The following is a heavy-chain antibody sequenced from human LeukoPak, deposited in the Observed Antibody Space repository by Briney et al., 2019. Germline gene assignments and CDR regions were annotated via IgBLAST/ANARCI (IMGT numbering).Heavy chain of an antibody. D-gene: IGHD1-26*01. CDR3: AKVKEWELLRDAFDI. CDR2: IWYDGSNK. Sequence: GGSLRLSCAASGFTFSSYGMHWVRQAPGKGVEWVADIWYDGSNKYYADSVKGRFTISRDNSKNTLYLQMNSLRAEDTAVYYCAKVKEWELLRDAFDIWGQGTMVTVSS. J-gene: IGHJ3*02. CDR1: GFTFSSYG. V-gene: IGHV3-33*06.